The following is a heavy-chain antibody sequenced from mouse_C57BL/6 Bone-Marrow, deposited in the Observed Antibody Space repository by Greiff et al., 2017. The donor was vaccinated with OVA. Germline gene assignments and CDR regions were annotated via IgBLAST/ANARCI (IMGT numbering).Heavy chain of an antibody. CDR1: GYTFTSYW. CDR3: ARSYYYGNYFDY. Sequence: QVQLQQCGAGFVKPGASFKLSCKASGYTFTSYWMHWVKQRPGRGLEWIGRIDPNSGGTKYNEKFKSKATLTVDKPSSTAYMQLSSLTSEDSAVDYCARSYYYGNYFDYWGQGTTLTVSS. V-gene: IGHV1-72*01. D-gene: IGHD1-1*01. J-gene: IGHJ2*01. CDR2: IDPNSGGT.